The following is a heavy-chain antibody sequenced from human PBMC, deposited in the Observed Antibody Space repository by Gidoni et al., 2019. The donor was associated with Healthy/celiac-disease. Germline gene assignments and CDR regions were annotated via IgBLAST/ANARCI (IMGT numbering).Heavy chain of an antibody. Sequence: EVQLVESGGGLVQPGGSLRLSCAASGFTFSSYWMSWVRQAPGKGLEWVANIKQDGSEKYYVDSVKGRFTIARDNAKNSLYLQMNSLRAEDTAVYYCARDKVAGTDAFDIWGQGTMVTVSS. V-gene: IGHV3-7*01. D-gene: IGHD6-19*01. CDR1: GFTFSSYW. CDR3: ARDKVAGTDAFDI. J-gene: IGHJ3*02. CDR2: IKQDGSEK.